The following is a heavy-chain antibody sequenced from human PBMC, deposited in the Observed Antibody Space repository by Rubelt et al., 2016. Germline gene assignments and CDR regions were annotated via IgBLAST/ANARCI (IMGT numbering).Heavy chain of an antibody. J-gene: IGHJ4*02. CDR2: INRDGSST. V-gene: IGHV3-74*01. Sequence: EVQLVESGGGLVQPGGSLRLSCAVSGFTFSRYWMHWVRQAPGKGLVWVSRINRDGSSTTYSDSVKGRFSISRDNAKNTLYLQMNSLRVEDTAGYYCARDSKSDFDYWGQGTLVTGSS. CDR1: GFTFSRYW. D-gene: IGHD4-11*01. CDR3: ARDSKSDFDY.